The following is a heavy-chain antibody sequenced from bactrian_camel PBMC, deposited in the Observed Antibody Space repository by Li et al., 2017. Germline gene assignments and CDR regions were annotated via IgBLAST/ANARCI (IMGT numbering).Heavy chain of an antibody. CDR2: IYTGSGNT. D-gene: IGHD2*01. Sequence: DVQLVESGGGSVQAGGSLRLSCAASEYTYSNNCMGWFRQAPGKECEGVARIYTGSGNTYYADSVKGRFTISQDNAKNTVYLQMNSLKPEDSAMYYCAAAQGQWYVPLHEGSFGYWGQGTQVTVS. CDR1: EYTYSNNC. J-gene: IGHJ6*01. V-gene: IGHV3S40*01. CDR3: AAAQGQWYVPLHEGSFGY.